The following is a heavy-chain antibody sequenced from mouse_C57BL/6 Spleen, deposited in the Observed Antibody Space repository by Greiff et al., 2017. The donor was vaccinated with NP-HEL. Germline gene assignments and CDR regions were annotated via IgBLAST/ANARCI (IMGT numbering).Heavy chain of an antibody. V-gene: IGHV1-78*01. Sequence: QVQLQQSDAELVKPGASVKISCKVSGYTFTDHTIHWMKQRPEQGLEWIGYIYPRDGSTKYNEKFKGKATLTADKSSSTAYMQLNSLTSEDSAVYFCARKYDYDGYYYAMGYWGQGTSVTVSS. CDR1: GYTFTDHT. CDR3: ARKYDYDGYYYAMGY. J-gene: IGHJ4*01. CDR2: IYPRDGST. D-gene: IGHD2-4*01.